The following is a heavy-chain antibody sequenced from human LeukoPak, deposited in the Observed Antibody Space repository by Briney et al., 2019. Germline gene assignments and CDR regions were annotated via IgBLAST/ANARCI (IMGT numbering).Heavy chain of an antibody. CDR3: ARAPSEIGGYYPEYFRH. CDR1: GFTFDDYG. J-gene: IGHJ1*01. Sequence: GGSLRLSCAASGFTFDDYGMHWVRQVPGEGLEWVSGINWDSGSVGYADSVKGRFTISRDNAKNTVSLQMNSLRPEDTGVYYCARAPSEIGGYYPEYFRHWGQGTLVTVSS. D-gene: IGHD3-22*01. CDR2: INWDSGSV. V-gene: IGHV3-9*01.